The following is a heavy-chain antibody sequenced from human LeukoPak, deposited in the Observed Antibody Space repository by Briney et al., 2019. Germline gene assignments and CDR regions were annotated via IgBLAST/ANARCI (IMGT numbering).Heavy chain of an antibody. CDR1: AVSISSYY. V-gene: IGHV4-59*01. D-gene: IGHD2-15*01. CDR2: ISDSGST. CDR3: ARKISYISVFDQ. J-gene: IGHJ4*02. Sequence: SETLSLTCTVSAVSISSYYWSWIRQPPGQELEWIGYISDSGSTNYNPFLKSRITISVDTAGNQFSLWLSSVTAADTAVYYCARKISYISVFDQWGQGTLVTVSS.